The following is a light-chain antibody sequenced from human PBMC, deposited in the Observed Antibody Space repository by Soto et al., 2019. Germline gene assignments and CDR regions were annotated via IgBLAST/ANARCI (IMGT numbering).Light chain of an antibody. J-gene: IGKJ5*01. Sequence: DVVMTQTPLSLSVAPGQPASITCKSSQSVLHMTGETFLFWYLQKPGQSPQLLIYEVSTRVSGVPDRFSGSGSGTDFTLEISRVETDDVGIYYCMQSTQLPPTFGQGTRLEI. CDR1: QSVLHMTGETF. V-gene: IGKV2D-29*02. CDR2: EVS. CDR3: MQSTQLPPT.